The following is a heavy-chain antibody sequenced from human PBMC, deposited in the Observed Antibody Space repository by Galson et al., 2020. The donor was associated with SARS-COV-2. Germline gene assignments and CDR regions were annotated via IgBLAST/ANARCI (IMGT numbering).Heavy chain of an antibody. Sequence: GGSLRLSCKGSGYSFTTYWIGWVRQLPGKGLEWMEIIYPGDSETRYSPSFQGQVTISADKTISTTYLQWNSLKAADTAMYYCAMAGSSNSWFFDPWAQGTLVTVSS. V-gene: IGHV5-51*01. D-gene: IGHD6-13*01. CDR1: GYSFTTYW. J-gene: IGHJ5*02. CDR2: IYPGDSET. CDR3: AMAGSSNSWFFDP.